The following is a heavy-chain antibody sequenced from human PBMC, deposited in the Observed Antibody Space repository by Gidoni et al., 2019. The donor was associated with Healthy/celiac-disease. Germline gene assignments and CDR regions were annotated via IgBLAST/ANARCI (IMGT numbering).Heavy chain of an antibody. D-gene: IGHD4-17*01. V-gene: IGHV4-39*02. CDR3: ARDGPYGDYPVNWFDP. J-gene: IGHJ5*02. CDR1: GGSISSSSYY. Sequence: QLQLQESGPGLVKPSETLSLTCTVSGGSISSSSYYWGWIRQPPGKGLEWIGSIYYSGSTYYNPSLKSRVTISVDTSKNQFSLKLSSVTAADTAVYYCARDGPYGDYPVNWFDPWGQGTLVTVSS. CDR2: IYYSGST.